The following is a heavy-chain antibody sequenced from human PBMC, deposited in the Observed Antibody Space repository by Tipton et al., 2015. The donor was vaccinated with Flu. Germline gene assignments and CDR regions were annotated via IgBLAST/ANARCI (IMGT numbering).Heavy chain of an antibody. V-gene: IGHV3-21*04. CDR1: GFTFSNAW. CDR3: AKSIDYHFDY. Sequence: SLRLSCAASGFTFSNAWMSWVRQAPGKGLEWVSSISSSSSYIYYADSVKGRFTISRDNAKNTLYLQMNSLRAEDTAVYYCAKSIDYHFDYWGQGTLVTVSS. J-gene: IGHJ4*02. D-gene: IGHD4-11*01. CDR2: ISSSSSYI.